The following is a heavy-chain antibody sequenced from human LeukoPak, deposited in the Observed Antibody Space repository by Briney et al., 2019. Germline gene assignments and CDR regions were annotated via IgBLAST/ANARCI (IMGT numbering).Heavy chain of an antibody. CDR3: AREEAHSNSTYYDILTGYYSRLTQGAFDI. J-gene: IGHJ3*02. V-gene: IGHV3-23*01. CDR2: ISGSGGSA. Sequence: GGSLRLSCAASGFTFSNYAMTWVRQAPGKGLEWVSTISGSGGSAYYADSVKGRFTISRDNSKNTLYLQMNSLRAEDTAVYYCAREEAHSNSTYYDILTGYYSRLTQGAFDIWGQGTMVAVSS. D-gene: IGHD3-9*01. CDR1: GFTFSNYA.